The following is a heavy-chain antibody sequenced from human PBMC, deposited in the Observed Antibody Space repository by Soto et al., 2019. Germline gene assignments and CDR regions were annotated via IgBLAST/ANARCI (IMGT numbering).Heavy chain of an antibody. D-gene: IGHD2-8*01. V-gene: IGHV3-48*03. J-gene: IGHJ4*02. Sequence: GGSLRLSCAASGFTFSPYEMSWVRQAPGKGLEWISYISSSGSTTHYADSVKGRFSISRDNAKKSLFLQMNSLRAEDTAVYYCVREAPCSNGVCQFDYWGRGTLVTVSS. CDR2: ISSSGSTT. CDR1: GFTFSPYE. CDR3: VREAPCSNGVCQFDY.